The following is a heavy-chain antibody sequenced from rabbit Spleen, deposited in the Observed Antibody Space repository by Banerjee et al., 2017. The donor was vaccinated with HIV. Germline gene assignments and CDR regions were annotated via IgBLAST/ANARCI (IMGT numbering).Heavy chain of an antibody. V-gene: IGHV1S45*01. D-gene: IGHD1-1*01. CDR1: GFSFSSSYY. CDR2: IYGGSTGST. J-gene: IGHJ4*01. Sequence: QEQLVESGGGLVQPGASLTLTCTASGFSFSSSYYMCWVRQAPGKGLEWIACIYGGSTGSTYYASWAKGRFTISKTSSTTVTLQMTSLTAADTATYFCARYVFSSGTYNLWGPGTLVTVS. CDR3: ARYVFSSGTYNL.